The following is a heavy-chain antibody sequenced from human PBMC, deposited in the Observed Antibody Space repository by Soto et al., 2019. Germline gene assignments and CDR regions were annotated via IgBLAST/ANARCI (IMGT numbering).Heavy chain of an antibody. CDR3: AKLYWNPRYFDY. CDR1: GFTFSSVA. V-gene: IGHV3-23*01. CDR2: ITDSGGST. Sequence: GGSLRLSCAASGFTFSSVAMAWDRQAPGKGLEWVSSITDSGGSTDYADSVKGRFTISRDNSRNTLYLQMNSLRADDTAVYYCAKLYWNPRYFDYWGQGTRVTVSS. J-gene: IGHJ4*02. D-gene: IGHD1-1*01.